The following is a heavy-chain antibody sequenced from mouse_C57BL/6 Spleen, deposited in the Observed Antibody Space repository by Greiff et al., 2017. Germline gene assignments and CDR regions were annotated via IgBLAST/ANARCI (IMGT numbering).Heavy chain of an antibody. CDR3: TRVMVTGGNYGRGFDY. J-gene: IGHJ2*01. V-gene: IGHV1-15*01. CDR2: IDPETGGT. D-gene: IGHD2-1*01. Sequence: QVQLQQSGAELVRPGASVTLSCKASGYTFTDYEMHWVKQTPVHGLEWIGAIDPETGGTAYNQKFKGKAILTADKSSSTAYMELRSLTSEDSAVYYCTRVMVTGGNYGRGFDYWGQGTTLTASS. CDR1: GYTFTDYE.